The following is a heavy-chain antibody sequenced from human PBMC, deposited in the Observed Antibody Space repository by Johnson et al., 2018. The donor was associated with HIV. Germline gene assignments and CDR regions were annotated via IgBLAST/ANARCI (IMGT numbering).Heavy chain of an antibody. V-gene: IGHV3-74*01. Sequence: VQLVESGGGLVEPGGSLRLSCAASGFTFRTYWMHWVRQAPGKGQVWVSRINGDRSNTRCADSEKGRFNVSRYNSKNTLYLQMNRLRTEDTALYYCAKLVGATHPLDIWGQGTMVTVSS. D-gene: IGHD1-26*01. CDR3: AKLVGATHPLDI. CDR2: INGDRSNT. CDR1: GFTFRTYW. J-gene: IGHJ3*02.